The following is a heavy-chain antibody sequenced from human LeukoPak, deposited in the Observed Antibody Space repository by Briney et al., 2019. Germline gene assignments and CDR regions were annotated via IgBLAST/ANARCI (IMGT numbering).Heavy chain of an antibody. CDR2: ISSSSTI. CDR3: AREGRAFDI. Sequence: GGSLRLSCAASGFTFSSYSMNWVRQAPGKGLEWVSYISSSSTIYYADSVKGRFSISRDNAKNSLYLQMNSLRDEDTAVYYCAREGRAFDIWGQGTMVTVSS. V-gene: IGHV3-48*02. J-gene: IGHJ3*02. CDR1: GFTFSSYS.